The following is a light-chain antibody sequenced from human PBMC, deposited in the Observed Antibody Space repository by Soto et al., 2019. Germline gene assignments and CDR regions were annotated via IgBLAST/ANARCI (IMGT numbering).Light chain of an antibody. CDR3: SSYAGSNNFVV. CDR2: EFT. V-gene: IGLV2-8*01. J-gene: IGLJ1*01. CDR1: SSDVGGYDY. Sequence: QSALTQPASASGSPGQSVTISCTATSSDVGGYDYVSWYQQHPGKAPKLMIYEFTKRPSEVPDRFSGSKSGNTASLTVSGLQAEDDVDYDCSSYAGSNNFVVFGSGTKVTVL.